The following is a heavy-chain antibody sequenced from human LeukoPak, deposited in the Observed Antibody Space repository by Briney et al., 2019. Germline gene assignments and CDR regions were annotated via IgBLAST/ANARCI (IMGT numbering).Heavy chain of an antibody. V-gene: IGHV1-18*01. CDR2: ISAYNGNT. D-gene: IGHD3-22*01. Sequence: ASVKVSCKASGYTFTSYGISWVRQAPGQGLEWMGWISAYNGNTNYAQKLQGRVTMTTDTSTSTAYMELRSLRSDDTAVYYCARIPIWSNSVYYYDSSGYYRAVDYWGQGTLVTVSS. CDR3: ARIPIWSNSVYYYDSSGYYRAVDY. J-gene: IGHJ4*02. CDR1: GYTFTSYG.